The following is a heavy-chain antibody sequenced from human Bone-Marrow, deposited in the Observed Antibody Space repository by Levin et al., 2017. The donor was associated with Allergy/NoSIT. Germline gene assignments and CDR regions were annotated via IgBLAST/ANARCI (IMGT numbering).Heavy chain of an antibody. CDR2: IFHSGST. D-gene: IGHD2-21*02. CDR1: SYSITSGYY. V-gene: IGHV4-38-2*01. CDR3: ARHSGDYHYAPGWFDP. J-gene: IGHJ5*02. Sequence: PSETLSLTCAVSSYSITSGYYWAWVRQPPGKGLEWIGSIFHSGSTYYNSSLKSRLTISVDTSNNQFSLRLSSVTAADTALYFCARHSGDYHYAPGWFDPWGQGTLVTVSS.